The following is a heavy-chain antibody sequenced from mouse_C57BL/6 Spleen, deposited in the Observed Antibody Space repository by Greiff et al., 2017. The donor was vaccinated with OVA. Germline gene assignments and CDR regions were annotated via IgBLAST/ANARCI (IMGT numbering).Heavy chain of an antibody. CDR1: GFTFSDYG. D-gene: IGHD2-10*02. Sequence: EVKLMESGGGLVKPGGSLKLSCAASGFTFSDYGMHWVRQAPEKGLEWVAYLSSGGSTIYYAATVKGRFTISRDNAKNTLFLQMTSLRSEDTAMYYCATYGNYYFDYWGQGTTLTVSS. V-gene: IGHV5-17*01. CDR2: LSSGGSTI. J-gene: IGHJ2*01. CDR3: ATYGNYYFDY.